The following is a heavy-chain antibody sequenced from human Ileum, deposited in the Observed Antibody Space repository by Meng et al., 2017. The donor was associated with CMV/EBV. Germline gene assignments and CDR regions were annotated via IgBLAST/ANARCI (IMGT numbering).Heavy chain of an antibody. CDR3: AVSPNQDPGP. CDR2: IYQTGAT. D-gene: IGHD1-14*01. CDR1: DDSISSTLYY. Sequence: QVQLQESGPGLVKPSETLSLTCTVSDDSISSTLYYWGWVRQPPGKGLEWIGEIYQTGATNYNPSLKSRVTISMDKSKNQFSLILTSVTAADTAFYYCAVSPNQDPGPWDQGTLVTVSS. V-gene: IGHV4-61*05. J-gene: IGHJ5*02.